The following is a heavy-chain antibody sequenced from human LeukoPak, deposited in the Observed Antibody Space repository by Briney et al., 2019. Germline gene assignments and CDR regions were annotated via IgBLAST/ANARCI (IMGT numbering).Heavy chain of an antibody. J-gene: IGHJ3*02. CDR2: ISSSSTTI. CDR3: ARVRGVSRGNAFDI. V-gene: IGHV3-48*01. D-gene: IGHD3-10*01. Sequence: PGGSLRLSCAASGFTFSTYSMNWVRQAPGKGVEGVSYISSSSTTIYYAVSAKGRFTISRDNSNSTVFLQMPSLRAEDTAVYYCARVRGVSRGNAFDIWGQGTMVSVS. CDR1: GFTFSTYS.